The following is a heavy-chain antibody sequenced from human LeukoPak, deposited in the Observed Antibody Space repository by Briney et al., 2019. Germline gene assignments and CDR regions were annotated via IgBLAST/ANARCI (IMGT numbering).Heavy chain of an antibody. CDR2: IYYSGST. D-gene: IGHD2-2*01. CDR1: GGSISSYY. Sequence: SETLSLTCTVSGGSISSYYWSWIRQPPGKGLEWIGYIYYSGSTNYNPSLKSRVTISVDTSKNQFSLKLSSVTAADTAVYYCARDTGYCSSTSRESYYYYGMDVWGQGTTVTVSS. J-gene: IGHJ6*02. V-gene: IGHV4-59*01. CDR3: ARDTGYCSSTSRESYYYYGMDV.